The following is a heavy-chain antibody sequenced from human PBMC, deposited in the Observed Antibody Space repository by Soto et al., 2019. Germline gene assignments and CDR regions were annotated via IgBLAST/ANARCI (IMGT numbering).Heavy chain of an antibody. CDR2: INPNSGGT. CDR1: GYTFTGYY. Sequence: ASVKVSCKASGYTFTGYYMHWVRQAPGQGLEWMGWINPNSGGTNYAQKFQGRVTMTRDTSISTAYMELSRLRSDDTAVYYGARAVSSPQPGIAAAGAFDIWGQGTMVTVSS. J-gene: IGHJ3*02. D-gene: IGHD6-13*01. CDR3: ARAVSSPQPGIAAAGAFDI. V-gene: IGHV1-2*02.